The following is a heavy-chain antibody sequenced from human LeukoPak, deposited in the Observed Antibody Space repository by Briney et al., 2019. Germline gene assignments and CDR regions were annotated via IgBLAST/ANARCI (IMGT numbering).Heavy chain of an antibody. CDR1: GGTFSSYA. CDR2: IIPIFGTA. Sequence: ASVKVSCKASGGTFSSYAISWVRQAPGQGLEWMGGIIPIFGTANYAQKLQGRVTITADESTSTAYMELSSLRSEDTAVYYCARVGAGPIFGVVTKDNPFDYWGQGTLVTVSS. CDR3: ARVGAGPIFGVVTKDNPFDY. J-gene: IGHJ4*02. D-gene: IGHD3-3*01. V-gene: IGHV1-69*13.